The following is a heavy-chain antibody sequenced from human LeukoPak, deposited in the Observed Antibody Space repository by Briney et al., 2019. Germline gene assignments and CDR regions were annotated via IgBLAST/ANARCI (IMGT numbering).Heavy chain of an antibody. J-gene: IGHJ4*02. CDR3: ARDQEHDYGVLIDY. V-gene: IGHV6-1*01. Sequence: SQTLSLTCAISGDIVSSNSAAWNWIRQSPSRGLEWLGRTYYRSKWYNDYAVSVKSRITINPDTSKNQFSLQLNSVTPEDTAVYYCARDQEHDYGVLIDYWGQGTLVTVSS. D-gene: IGHD4-17*01. CDR1: GDIVSSNSAA. CDR2: TYYRSKWYN.